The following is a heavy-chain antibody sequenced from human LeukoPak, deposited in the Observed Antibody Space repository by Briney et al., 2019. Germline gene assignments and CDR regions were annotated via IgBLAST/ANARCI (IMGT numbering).Heavy chain of an antibody. CDR3: ARDRGVSGFDY. Sequence: KPSETLSLTCTVSGYSISSGYFWGWIRQSPGKGLDWIGSISYSGSSFCKPSLKSRVTIAVDTSKNQFSLRLSSVTAADTAFYYCARDRGVSGFDYWGQGTLVTVSS. CDR2: ISYSGSS. CDR1: GYSISSGYF. D-gene: IGHD6-13*01. V-gene: IGHV4-38-2*02. J-gene: IGHJ4*02.